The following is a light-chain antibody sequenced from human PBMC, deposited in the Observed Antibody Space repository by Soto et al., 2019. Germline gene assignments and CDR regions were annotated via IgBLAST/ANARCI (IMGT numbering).Light chain of an antibody. V-gene: IGKV1-39*01. CDR1: QSISSY. Sequence: DIQMTQSPSSLSASVGDRVTITCRASQSISSYLNWYQQKPGKAPKLLIYAASSLQSGVPSRFSGSGSGTAFTLTISSLPPEDFATYYCQQSYSTPQTFGQGTKVEIK. J-gene: IGKJ1*01. CDR3: QQSYSTPQT. CDR2: AAS.